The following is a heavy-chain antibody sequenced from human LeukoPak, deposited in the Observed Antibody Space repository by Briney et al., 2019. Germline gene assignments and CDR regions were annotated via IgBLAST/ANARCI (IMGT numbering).Heavy chain of an antibody. Sequence: PGGSLRLSCAASGFTFSSYDMHWVRQATGKGLEWVSAIGTAADTYYPGSVKGRFTISRDNAKHSLYLQMNSLRAGDTAVYYCARSNGDYNPPFDYWGQGTLVTVSS. D-gene: IGHD4-17*01. CDR3: ARSNGDYNPPFDY. CDR2: IGTAADT. J-gene: IGHJ4*02. V-gene: IGHV3-13*01. CDR1: GFTFSSYD.